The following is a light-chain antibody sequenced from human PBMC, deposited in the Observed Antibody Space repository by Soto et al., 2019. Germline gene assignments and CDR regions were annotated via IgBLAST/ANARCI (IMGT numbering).Light chain of an antibody. CDR2: DNN. CDR1: SSNIGNNY. CDR3: GTWDSSRSAGV. Sequence: QSVLTQPPSVSAAPGQKVTISCSGSSSNIGNNYVSWYQQLPGTAPKHLIYDNNKPPPGIPGRFSGYKSGTSATLGFSVRPTGDEADYYCGTWDSSRSAGVFGGGTKVTVL. J-gene: IGLJ2*01. V-gene: IGLV1-51*01.